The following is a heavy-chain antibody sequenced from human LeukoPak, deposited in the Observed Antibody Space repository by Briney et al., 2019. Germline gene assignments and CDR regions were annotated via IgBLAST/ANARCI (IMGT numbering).Heavy chain of an antibody. CDR2: ISAYNGNT. CDR3: GRGVGSGSFLVPADY. CDR1: GYTFTSYG. J-gene: IGHJ4*02. D-gene: IGHD1-26*01. Sequence: GASVKVSCKASGYTFTSYGISWVRQAPGQGLEWMGWISAYNGNTNYAQKLQGRVTMTTDTSTSTAYMELRSLRSDDTAVYYCGRGVGSGSFLVPADYWGQGTLVTVSS. V-gene: IGHV1-18*01.